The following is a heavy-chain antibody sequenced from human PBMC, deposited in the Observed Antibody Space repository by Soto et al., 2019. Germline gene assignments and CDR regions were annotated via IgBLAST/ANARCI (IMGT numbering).Heavy chain of an antibody. CDR2: ISSSSSTI. J-gene: IGHJ4*02. D-gene: IGHD3-9*01. V-gene: IGHV3-48*01. Sequence: GGSLRLSCAASGFTFSSYSMNWVRQAPGKGLEWVSYISSSSSTIYYADSVKGRFTISRDNAKNSLYLQMNSLRAEDTAVYYCTKGHYDILTGLDYWGQGVLVTVSS. CDR3: TKGHYDILTGLDY. CDR1: GFTFSSYS.